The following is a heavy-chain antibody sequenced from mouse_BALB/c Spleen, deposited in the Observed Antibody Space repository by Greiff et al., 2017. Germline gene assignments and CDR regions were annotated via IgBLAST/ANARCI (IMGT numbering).Heavy chain of an antibody. J-gene: IGHJ1*01. CDR2: INSNGGST. CDR1: GFTFSSYG. CDR3: ARDTTYYRYDARYFDV. V-gene: IGHV5-6-3*01. D-gene: IGHD2-14*01. Sequence: EVHLVESGGGLVQPGGSLKLSCAASGFTFSSYGMSWVRQTPDKRLELVATINSNGGSTYYPDSVKGRFTISRDNAKNTLYLQMSSLKSEDTAMYYCARDTTYYRYDARYFDVWGAGTTVTVSS.